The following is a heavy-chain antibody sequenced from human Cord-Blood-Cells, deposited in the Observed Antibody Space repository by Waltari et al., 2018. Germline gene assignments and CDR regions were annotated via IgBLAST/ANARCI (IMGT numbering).Heavy chain of an antibody. CDR1: GGSIRSGGYY. V-gene: IGHV4-31*03. J-gene: IGHJ3*02. Sequence: QVQLQESGPGLVKPSQTLSLTCTVSGGSIRSGGYYWSWIRQHPGKGLGWIGYIYYSGSTYYNPSLKSRVTISVDTSKNQFSLKLSSVTAADTAVYYCARVKPNGPYAFDIWCQGTMVTVSS. D-gene: IGHD1-1*01. CDR3: ARVKPNGPYAFDI. CDR2: IYYSGST.